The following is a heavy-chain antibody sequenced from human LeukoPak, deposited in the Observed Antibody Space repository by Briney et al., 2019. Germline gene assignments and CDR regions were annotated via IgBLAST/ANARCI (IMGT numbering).Heavy chain of an antibody. CDR1: GFTVGSSF. D-gene: IGHD7-27*01. CDR2: IFSDGTT. V-gene: IGHV3-53*01. CDR3: AKTGGPWD. J-gene: IGHJ4*02. Sequence: GSLRLSCAASGFTVGSSFMTWVRQAPGKGLQWASVIFSDGTTYYTDSVKGRFTISRDNSKNTLYLQLNSLRAEDTAVYYCAKTGGPWDWGQGTLVTVSS.